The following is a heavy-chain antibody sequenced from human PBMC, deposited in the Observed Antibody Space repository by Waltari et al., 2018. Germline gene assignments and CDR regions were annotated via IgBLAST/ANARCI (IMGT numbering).Heavy chain of an antibody. D-gene: IGHD3-22*01. J-gene: IGHJ4*02. CDR2: IRHTGIT. Sequence: QEQLQESGPGLVKPSETLSLTCSVSGGSIRNYFWNWIRQPPGKGLEWIGYIRHTGITKCTPSLKSRLSMSVDTSRSQVSLTLTSVTAADTAVYYCARWDSSGRYFAVWGPGSPVTVSS. V-gene: IGHV4-59*08. CDR1: GGSIRNYF. CDR3: ARWDSSGRYFAV.